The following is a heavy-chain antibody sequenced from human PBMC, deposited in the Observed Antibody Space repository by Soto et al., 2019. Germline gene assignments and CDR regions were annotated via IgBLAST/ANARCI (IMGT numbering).Heavy chain of an antibody. D-gene: IGHD4-17*01. CDR3: ARAGNDYGDLYYFDY. Sequence: QVQLQESGPGLVKPSQTLSLTCTVSGGSISSGDYYWSLIRQPPGKGLEWIGYIYYSGSTYCNPSLTSRVTISVDTSKNLFSLKLSSVTAADTAVYYCARAGNDYGDLYYFDYWGQGTLVTVSS. CDR2: IYYSGST. V-gene: IGHV4-30-4*01. J-gene: IGHJ4*02. CDR1: GGSISSGDYY.